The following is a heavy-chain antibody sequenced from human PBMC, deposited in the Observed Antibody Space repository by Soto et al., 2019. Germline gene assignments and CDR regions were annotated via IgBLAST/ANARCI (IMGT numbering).Heavy chain of an antibody. V-gene: IGHV3-30-3*01. J-gene: IGHJ6*02. CDR1: GFTFISYA. Sequence: GGSLRLACAASGFTFISYAMHWVRQAPGKGLEWVAVISYDGSNKYYADSVKGRFTISRDNSKNTLYLQMNSLRAEDTAVYYCARDALYYYDFWSGYYTLYGMDVWGQGTTVTVSS. CDR3: ARDALYYYDFWSGYYTLYGMDV. D-gene: IGHD3-3*01. CDR2: ISYDGSNK.